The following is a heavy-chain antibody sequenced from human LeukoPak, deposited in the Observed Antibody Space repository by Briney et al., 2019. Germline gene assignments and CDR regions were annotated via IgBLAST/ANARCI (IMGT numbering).Heavy chain of an antibody. CDR2: INYSGST. V-gene: IGHV4-59*08. CDR3: ARMAGYSSGWYSA. J-gene: IGHJ5*02. CDR1: GGSISSYY. D-gene: IGHD6-19*01. Sequence: SETLSLTCTVSGGSISSYYWSWIRQPPGKGLEWIGYINYSGSTSYNSSLKSRVTISVDTTKNQFSLKLSSVTAADTAVYYCARMAGYSSGWYSAWGQGTLVTVSS.